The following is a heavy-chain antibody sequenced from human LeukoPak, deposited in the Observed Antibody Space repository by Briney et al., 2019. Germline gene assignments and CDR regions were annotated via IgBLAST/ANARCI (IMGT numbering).Heavy chain of an antibody. J-gene: IGHJ4*02. CDR3: AKGGEGGSHRYFEY. CDR2: ILYDGSHE. V-gene: IGHV3-30*02. D-gene: IGHD1-26*01. CDR1: GFTFSSYG. Sequence: QPGGSLRLSRAASGFTFSSYGMHWVRQAPGKGLVWVTFILYDGSHEYYADSVKGRFTSSRDNSKNTLYLQMNSLRPEDTAVYYCAKGGEGGSHRYFEYWGQGTLVTVSS.